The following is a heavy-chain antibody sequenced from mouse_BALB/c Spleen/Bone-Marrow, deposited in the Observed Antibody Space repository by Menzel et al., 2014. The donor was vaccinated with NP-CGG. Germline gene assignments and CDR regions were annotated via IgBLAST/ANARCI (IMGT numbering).Heavy chain of an antibody. V-gene: IGHV14-3*02. CDR3: ARVRLLRIRGLYY. CDR1: GFNIKDTY. D-gene: IGHD1-1*01. CDR2: IDPANGNT. J-gene: IGHJ2*01. Sequence: VHVKQSGAELAKPGASVKLSCTASGFNIKDTYMHWVKQRPEQGLEWIGRIDPANGNTKYDPKFQGKATITADTSSNTAYLQLSSLTSEDTAVYYCARVRLLRIRGLYYWGQGTTLTVSS.